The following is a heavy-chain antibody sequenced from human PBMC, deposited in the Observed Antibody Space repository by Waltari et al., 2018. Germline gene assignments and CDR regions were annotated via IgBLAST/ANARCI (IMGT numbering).Heavy chain of an antibody. CDR1: GGSISSSSYY. Sequence: QLQLQESGPGLVKPSETLSLTCTVSGGSISSSSYYWGWIRQPQGKGLEWIGSIYYSGSTYYNPSLKSRVTISVDTSKNQFSLKLSSVTAADTAVYYCARRYDYYGSGSYYNGNWFDPWGQGTLVTVSS. V-gene: IGHV4-39*01. J-gene: IGHJ5*02. CDR3: ARRYDYYGSGSYYNGNWFDP. D-gene: IGHD3-10*01. CDR2: IYYSGST.